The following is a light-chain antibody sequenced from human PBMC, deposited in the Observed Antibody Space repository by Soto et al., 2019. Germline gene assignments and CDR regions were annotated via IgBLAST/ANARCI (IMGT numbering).Light chain of an antibody. J-gene: IGKJ4*01. CDR1: QSVNGL. CDR3: QQRISWPLT. Sequence: IMFKQSPATLSLSPGERATLSCRASQSVNGLLGWYQQKPGQAPRLLISDASKRATGIPARFSGSGFETDFTLTISSLEPEDFAVYYCQQRISWPLTFGGGTKV. V-gene: IGKV3-11*01. CDR2: DAS.